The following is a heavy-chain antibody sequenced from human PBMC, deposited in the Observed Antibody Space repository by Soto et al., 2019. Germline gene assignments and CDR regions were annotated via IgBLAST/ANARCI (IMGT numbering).Heavy chain of an antibody. D-gene: IGHD2-21*01. CDR1: GGAIGGYY. V-gene: IGHV4-30-4*01. Sequence: SETLSLTCSLSGGAIGGYYWSWIRQSPGKGLEWIGYIYYTGITHLNPSLKSRLTMAVDTSKNEFSLKLTSVSAADTAVYFCAREERKGIISWFDPWGQGTPVTVSS. CDR3: AREERKGIISWFDP. J-gene: IGHJ5*02. CDR2: IYYTGIT.